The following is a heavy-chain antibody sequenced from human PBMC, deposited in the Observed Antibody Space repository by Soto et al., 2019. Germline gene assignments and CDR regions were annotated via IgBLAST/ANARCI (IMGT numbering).Heavy chain of an antibody. CDR2: ISYDGSNK. J-gene: IGHJ6*02. D-gene: IGHD3-22*01. CDR3: ARDPATYYYDSSGYYPVYYYGMYG. CDR1: GFTFSSCA. V-gene: IGHV3-30-3*01. Sequence: PGGSLRLSCAASGFTFSSCAMHWVRQAPGKGLEWAAVISYDGSNKYYADSVKGRFTISRDNSENTLYLQMNSLRAEDTAVYYCARDPATYYYDSSGYYPVYYYGMYGWGQGTTVTVSS.